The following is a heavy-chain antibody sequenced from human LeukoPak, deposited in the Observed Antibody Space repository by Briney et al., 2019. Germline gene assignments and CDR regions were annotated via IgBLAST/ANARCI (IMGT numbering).Heavy chain of an antibody. J-gene: IGHJ4*02. CDR3: AKSGGYGLIDY. D-gene: IGHD1-26*01. CDR1: GASVSGSNYY. Sequence: SETLSLTCAVSGASVSGSNYYWGWIRQPPGKGLEWIGNIYSSGSTYYNASLQSRVTISIDTSKNQFSLRLNSVTAADTAMYFCAKSGGYGLIDYWGQGTRVIVSS. V-gene: IGHV4-39*01. CDR2: IYSSGST.